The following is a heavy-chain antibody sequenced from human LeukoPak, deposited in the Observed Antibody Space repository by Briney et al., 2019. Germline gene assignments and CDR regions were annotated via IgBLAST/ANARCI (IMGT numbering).Heavy chain of an antibody. J-gene: IGHJ3*02. CDR2: ISYDGSNK. D-gene: IGHD3/OR15-3a*01. CDR3: ARDLFGPDPHGAFDI. V-gene: IGHV3-30*04. Sequence: GGSLRLSCAASGFTFSSYAMHWVRQAPGKGLEWVAVISYDGSNKYYADSVKGRFTISRDNSKNTLYLQMNSLRAEDTAVYYCARDLFGPDPHGAFDIWGQGTMVTVSS. CDR1: GFTFSSYA.